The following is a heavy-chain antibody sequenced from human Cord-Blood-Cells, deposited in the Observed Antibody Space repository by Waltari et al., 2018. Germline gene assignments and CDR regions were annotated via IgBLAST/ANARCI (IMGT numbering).Heavy chain of an antibody. CDR3: ARDYSNWFDP. V-gene: IGHV1-8*03. J-gene: IGHJ5*02. Sequence: QVQLVQSGAEVKKPGASATVSCKASGYTFTSYALNWVRQATGQGLEWMGWMNPNSGNTGYAQKFQGRVTITRNTSISTAYMELSSLRSEDTAVYYCARDYSNWFDPWGQGTLVTVSS. CDR1: GYTFTSYA. CDR2: MNPNSGNT. D-gene: IGHD4-4*01.